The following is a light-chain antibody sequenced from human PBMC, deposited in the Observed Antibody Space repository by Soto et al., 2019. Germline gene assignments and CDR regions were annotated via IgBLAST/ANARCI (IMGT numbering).Light chain of an antibody. CDR2: DVS. V-gene: IGLV2-11*01. CDR1: SSDVGGYKY. J-gene: IGLJ3*02. Sequence: QSALTQPRSVSGSPGQSVTISCTGTSSDVGGYKYVSWYQHHPGKAPRLMIYDVSKRPSGVPDRFSGSKSGNTASLTISGLQAEDEADYYCSSYGGNNYVLFGGGTKLTVL. CDR3: SSYGGNNYVL.